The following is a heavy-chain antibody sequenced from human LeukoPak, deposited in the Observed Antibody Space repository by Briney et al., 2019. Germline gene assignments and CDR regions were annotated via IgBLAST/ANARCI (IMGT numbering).Heavy chain of an antibody. V-gene: IGHV4-39*01. Sequence: SETLSLTCAVYGGSFSGYYWGWIRRPPGKGLEWIGSIYYSGSTYYNSSLKSRVTISVDTSKNQFSLKLSSVTAADTAVYYCARLGQYYYDSSGYLWGQGTLVTVSS. CDR1: GGSFSGYY. CDR3: ARLGQYYYDSSGYL. D-gene: IGHD3-22*01. CDR2: IYYSGST. J-gene: IGHJ4*02.